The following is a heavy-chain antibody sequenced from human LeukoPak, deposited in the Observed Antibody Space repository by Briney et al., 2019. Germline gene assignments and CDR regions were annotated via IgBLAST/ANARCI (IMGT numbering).Heavy chain of an antibody. CDR3: AGRDSARNPWAY. CDR1: GFTFTNFL. CDR2: ISPDGREQ. D-gene: IGHD4-11*01. Sequence: GGSLRLSCAASGFTFTNFLMNWIRRAPGRGLEGVANISPDGREQFYVDSVKGRFTSSRDNAKNSVSLQMNSLRADDTAVYYCAGRDSARNPWAYWGQGTLVTVST. J-gene: IGHJ4*02. V-gene: IGHV3-7*01.